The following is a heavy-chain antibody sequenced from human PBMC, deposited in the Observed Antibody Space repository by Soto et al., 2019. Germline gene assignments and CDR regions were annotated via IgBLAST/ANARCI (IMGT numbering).Heavy chain of an antibody. CDR1: GFTFSDYY. J-gene: IGHJ4*02. D-gene: IGHD6-19*01. CDR2: IVSSNAYT. Sequence: VGSLRLSCEASGFTFSDYYMSWIRQARGKGLEYVSYIVSSNAYTNYADSVKGRFTISRDNAKNSLYLEVNSLRAEDTAVYYCARLRAAGWYMGGYLDYWGQGTPVTVSS. CDR3: ARLRAAGWYMGGYLDY. V-gene: IGHV3-11*06.